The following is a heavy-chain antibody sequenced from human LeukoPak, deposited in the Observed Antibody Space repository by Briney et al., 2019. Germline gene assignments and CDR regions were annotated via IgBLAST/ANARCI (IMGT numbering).Heavy chain of an antibody. CDR2: VSSRMGT. CDR3: ATTRPYGTTWAGAFED. Sequence: GGSLRLPCAASGFIPTSHGMSWVRQAPGRGLEWVSTVSSRMGTFYTDSVKGRFITSRDTSKNTLLLQMNSLRAEDTAVYYCATTRPYGTTWAGAFEDWGQGTPVTVSS. CDR1: GFIPTSHG. D-gene: IGHD6-19*01. J-gene: IGHJ4*02. V-gene: IGHV3-23*01.